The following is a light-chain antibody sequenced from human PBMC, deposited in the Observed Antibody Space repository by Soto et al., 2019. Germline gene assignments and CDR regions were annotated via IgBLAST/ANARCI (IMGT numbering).Light chain of an antibody. CDR3: QQRYTTPRT. CDR1: QSISTF. J-gene: IGKJ1*01. Sequence: DIQMTQSPSSLSASVGDRVSVTCRASQSISTFLNWYQQRPGEAPKLLIYAASSLQSGVPSRFSGSGAGADFTLTIGSLQPEDFATYYCQQRYTTPRTFGQGTKV. CDR2: AAS. V-gene: IGKV1-39*01.